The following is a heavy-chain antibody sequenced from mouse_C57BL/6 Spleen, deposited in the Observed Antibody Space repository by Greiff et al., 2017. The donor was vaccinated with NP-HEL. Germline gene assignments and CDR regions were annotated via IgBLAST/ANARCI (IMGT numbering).Heavy chain of an antibody. CDR2: IYPGDGDT. CDR3: ARSLITTVVATDY. CDR1: GYAFSSSW. D-gene: IGHD1-1*01. V-gene: IGHV1-82*01. Sequence: QVQLKESGPELVKPGASVKISCKASGYAFSSSWMNWVKQRPGKGLEWIGRIYPGDGDTNYNGKFKGKATLTADKSSSTAYMQLSSLTSEDSAVDFCARSLITTVVATDYWGQGTTLTVSS. J-gene: IGHJ2*01.